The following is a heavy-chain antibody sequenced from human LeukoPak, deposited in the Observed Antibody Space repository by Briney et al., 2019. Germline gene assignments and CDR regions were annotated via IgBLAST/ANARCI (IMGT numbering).Heavy chain of an antibody. V-gene: IGHV3-30*04. CDR3: VGSPTYYYMDV. D-gene: IGHD3-10*01. Sequence: PGGSLRLSCAASGSTFRNHAIHWVRQAPGKGLEWVTVISRDGTNDYYRDSVKGRFTISRDNSKNTVLLQMNSLSPDDTAVYYCVGSPTYYYMDVWGKGTTVTVSS. CDR2: ISRDGTND. J-gene: IGHJ6*03. CDR1: GSTFRNHA.